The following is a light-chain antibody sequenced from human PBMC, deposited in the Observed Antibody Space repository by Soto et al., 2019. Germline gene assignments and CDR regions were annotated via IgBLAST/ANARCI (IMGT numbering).Light chain of an antibody. Sequence: EIVMTQSPATLSVSPGERATLSCRASQSVSSNLAWYQQKPGPAPRLPIYGASTRATGIPARFSGSGSGTESTPTTSSLQCEDVAVYYGQQYNNWPLWTVGRGTKGEIK. CDR2: GAS. J-gene: IGKJ1*01. CDR3: QQYNNWPLWT. V-gene: IGKV3-15*01. CDR1: QSVSSN.